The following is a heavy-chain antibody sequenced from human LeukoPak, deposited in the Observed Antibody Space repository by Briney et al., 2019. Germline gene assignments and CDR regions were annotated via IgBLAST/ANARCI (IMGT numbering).Heavy chain of an antibody. CDR1: GFTFSFHS. Sequence: GVSLRLSCAASGFTFSFHSMHWVPQAPGKGLEGVTVISYDGSHKYYADSVKGRFTISRDNSKNTLFLQMNSLRAEDTAVYSCATERQNHSGNYFDHWGEGTLVTVSS. J-gene: IGHJ4*02. V-gene: IGHV3-30-3*01. CDR3: ATERQNHSGNYFDH. CDR2: ISYDGSHK. D-gene: IGHD1-26*01.